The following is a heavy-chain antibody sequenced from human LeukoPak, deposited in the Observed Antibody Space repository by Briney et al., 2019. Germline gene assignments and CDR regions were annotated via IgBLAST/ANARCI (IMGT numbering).Heavy chain of an antibody. J-gene: IGHJ5*02. CDR1: GGSFSGYY. CDR3: ARGYVLRYFDWLLSGWFDP. CDR2: INHSGST. V-gene: IGHV4-34*01. Sequence: PSETLSPTCAVYGGSFSGYYWSWIRQPPGKGLEWMGEINHSGSTNYNPSLKSRVTISVDTSKNQFSLKLSSVTAADTAVYYCARGYVLRYFDWLLSGWFDPWGQGTLVTVSS. D-gene: IGHD3-9*01.